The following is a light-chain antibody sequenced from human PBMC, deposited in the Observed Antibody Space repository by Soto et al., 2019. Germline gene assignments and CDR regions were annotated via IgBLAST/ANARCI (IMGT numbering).Light chain of an antibody. CDR2: AAS. CDR1: QSISSY. V-gene: IGKV1-39*01. CDR3: QQSYSTLHRT. J-gene: IGKJ1*01. Sequence: DIQMTQSPSSLSASVGDRVTITCRASQSISSYLNWYQQKPGKAPKLLIYAASSLQSGVPSRFSDSGSGTDFTLTISSLQPEDFATYYCQQSYSTLHRTFGQGTKVEIK.